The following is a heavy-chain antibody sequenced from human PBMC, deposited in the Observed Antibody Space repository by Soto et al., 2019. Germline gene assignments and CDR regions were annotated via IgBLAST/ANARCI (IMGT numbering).Heavy chain of an antibody. CDR3: ATDSGSYSYYSYGMDV. V-gene: IGHV3-21*01. Sequence: ESVGGLVKPGGSLRLSCAASGFTFSSYSMNWVRQAPGKGLEWVSSISSSSSYIYYADSVKGRFTISRDNAKNSLYLQMNSLRAEDTAVYYCATDSGSYSYYSYGMDVWGQGTTVTVSS. CDR2: ISSSSSYI. J-gene: IGHJ6*02. D-gene: IGHD1-26*01. CDR1: GFTFSSYS.